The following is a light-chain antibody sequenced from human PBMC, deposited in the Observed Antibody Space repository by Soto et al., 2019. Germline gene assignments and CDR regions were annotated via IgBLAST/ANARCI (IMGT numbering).Light chain of an antibody. J-gene: IGKJ1*01. CDR1: QSVSSSF. Sequence: IVLTQSPGTLSFSPGERATLSCRASQSVSSSFLAWYQQKPGQAPRLLIYGASSRATGIPDRFSGSGSGTVFTLTISGVEPEDFAVYYCQQYGSSPWTFGQGTKVEIK. CDR2: GAS. CDR3: QQYGSSPWT. V-gene: IGKV3-20*01.